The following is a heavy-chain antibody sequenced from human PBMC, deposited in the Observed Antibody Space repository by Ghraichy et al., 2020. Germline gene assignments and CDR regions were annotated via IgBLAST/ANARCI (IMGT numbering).Heavy chain of an antibody. CDR2: ISSSSSYI. Sequence: GESLNISCAASGFTFSSYSMNWVRQAPGKGLEWVSSISSSSSYIYYADSVKGRFTISRDNAKNSLYLQMNSLRAEDTAVYYCARDPSGGYFDLWGRGTLVTVSS. CDR3: ARDPSGGYFDL. J-gene: IGHJ2*01. V-gene: IGHV3-21*01. CDR1: GFTFSSYS. D-gene: IGHD3-10*01.